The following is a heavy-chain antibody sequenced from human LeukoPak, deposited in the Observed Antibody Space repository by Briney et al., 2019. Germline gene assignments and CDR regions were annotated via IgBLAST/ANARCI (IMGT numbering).Heavy chain of an antibody. V-gene: IGHV1-18*01. CDR1: GYTFNSYG. Sequence: GASEKVSYKASGYTFNSYGIRGVRQTPGKGLEGKGWISAYTGNTNYSQKLQGGVTMTTGTSTSTAYMELRSLISDDTAVYYCERGNYYDRTASGYWGQGTLVTVSS. CDR2: ISAYTGNT. J-gene: IGHJ4*02. D-gene: IGHD3-22*01. CDR3: ERGNYYDRTASGY.